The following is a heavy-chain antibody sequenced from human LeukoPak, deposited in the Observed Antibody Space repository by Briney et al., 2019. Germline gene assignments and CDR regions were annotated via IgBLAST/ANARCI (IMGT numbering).Heavy chain of an antibody. V-gene: IGHV3-74*01. CDR2: INSDGSST. J-gene: IGHJ3*02. D-gene: IGHD1-14*01. Sequence: GGSLRLSCAASGFTFSSYWIHWVRQAPGKGLVWVSRINSDGSSTFYADSVRGRFTISRDNAKNTLYLQMNSLRAEDTAVYYVTGSIGIWGQGTMVTVSS. CDR3: TGSIGI. CDR1: GFTFSSYW.